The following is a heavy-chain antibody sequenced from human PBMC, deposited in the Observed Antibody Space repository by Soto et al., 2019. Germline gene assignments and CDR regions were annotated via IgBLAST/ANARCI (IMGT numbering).Heavy chain of an antibody. Sequence: QVQLVQSGAEVKKPGASVKVSCKASGYTFTGYYMHWVRQAPGQGLEWMGWINPNSGGTNYAQKFQGWVTMTRDTSISTAYMELSRLRSDDTAVYYCARAERDCGGDCSRPGLDYYYYGMDVWGQGTTVTVSS. D-gene: IGHD2-21*02. CDR3: ARAERDCGGDCSRPGLDYYYYGMDV. J-gene: IGHJ6*02. CDR1: GYTFTGYY. V-gene: IGHV1-2*04. CDR2: INPNSGGT.